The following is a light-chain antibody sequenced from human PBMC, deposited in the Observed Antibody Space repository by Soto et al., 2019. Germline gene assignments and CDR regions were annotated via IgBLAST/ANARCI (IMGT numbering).Light chain of an antibody. CDR3: QQHNNWPPYT. Sequence: EIVLTQSPATLSLSVGERATLSCRASQSVSSYLAWYQQKPGQAPRLLIYGASTRDNGVPARFSGSGSGTEFTLTISSLQSEDSAVYYCQQHNNWPPYTFGQGTKVDIK. CDR2: GAS. J-gene: IGKJ2*01. V-gene: IGKV3-15*01. CDR1: QSVSSY.